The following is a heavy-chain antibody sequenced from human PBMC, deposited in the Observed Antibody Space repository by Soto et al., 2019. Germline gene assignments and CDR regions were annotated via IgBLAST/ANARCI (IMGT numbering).Heavy chain of an antibody. J-gene: IGHJ4*02. Sequence: GGSLRLSCAASGFTFSSYGMHWVRQAPGKGLEWVAVISYDGSNKYYADSVKGRFTISRDNSKNTLYLQMNSLRAEDTAVYYCAKGRLRYFDWVPHGYWGQGTLVTVSS. V-gene: IGHV3-30*18. D-gene: IGHD3-9*01. CDR3: AKGRLRYFDWVPHGY. CDR2: ISYDGSNK. CDR1: GFTFSSYG.